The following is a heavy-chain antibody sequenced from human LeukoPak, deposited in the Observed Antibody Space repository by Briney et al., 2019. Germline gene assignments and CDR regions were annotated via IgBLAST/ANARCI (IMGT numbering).Heavy chain of an antibody. CDR2: INPRGGST. V-gene: IGHV1-46*01. D-gene: IGHD4-17*01. Sequence: ASVRVSCKASGYAFTRNYMHWVRQAPGQGLEWMGIINPRGGSTTYAQKFQGRLTMTRDTSTSTVYMELSSLRSEDTAVYYCAREDADYTFSFDFWGQGTLVTVSS. J-gene: IGHJ4*02. CDR1: GYAFTRNY. CDR3: AREDADYTFSFDF.